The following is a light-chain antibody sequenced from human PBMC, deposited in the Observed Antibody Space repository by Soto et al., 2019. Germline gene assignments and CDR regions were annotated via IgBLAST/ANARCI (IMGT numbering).Light chain of an antibody. CDR2: QAS. Sequence: DIVMTQSPDSLTVSLGERATINCRSSKSLLYRSNNKNYLGWYQQKPGQPPRLLISQASTRESGVPDRISASGSGTDFTLSISSLQPEDVATYYCQKYDSAPRTFGQGTKVDIK. CDR3: QKYDSAPRT. V-gene: IGKV4-1*01. CDR1: KSLLYRSNNKNY. J-gene: IGKJ1*01.